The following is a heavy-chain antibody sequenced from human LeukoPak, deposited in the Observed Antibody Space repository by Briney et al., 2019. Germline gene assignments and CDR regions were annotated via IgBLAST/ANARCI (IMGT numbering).Heavy chain of an antibody. D-gene: IGHD5-12*01. CDR1: GFTFRGYW. CDR2: ILEGESGA. V-gene: IGHV3-7*04. CDR3: VRGRDIVATAPYYYYGMDV. Sequence: GGSLRLSCAASGFTFRGYWMTWVRQAPGKGLGWVANILEGESGAHYVDSVTGRFIISGDRAKTSLYLQMNSLRAEDSAVYFCVRGRDIVATAPYYYYGMDVWGQGTTVTVSS. J-gene: IGHJ6*02.